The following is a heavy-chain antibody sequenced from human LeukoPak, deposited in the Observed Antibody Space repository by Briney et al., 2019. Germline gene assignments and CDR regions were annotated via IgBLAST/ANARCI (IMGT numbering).Heavy chain of an antibody. CDR2: IYSGGST. CDR3: ATSAAVRLFDY. Sequence: PGGSLRLSCEGSGFTVSSNYMSWVRQAPGKGLEWVSVIYSGGSTYYAGSVKGRFTISKDNSKNTLYLQMNNLRAEDTAVYYCATSAAVRLFDYWGQGALVTVSS. J-gene: IGHJ4*02. CDR1: GFTVSSNY. D-gene: IGHD2-2*01. V-gene: IGHV3-53*01.